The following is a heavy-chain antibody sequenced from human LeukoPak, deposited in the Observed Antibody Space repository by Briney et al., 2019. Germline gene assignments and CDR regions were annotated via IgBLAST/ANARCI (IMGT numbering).Heavy chain of an antibody. V-gene: IGHV3-21*01. Sequence: GGSLRLSYAASGFTFSSYSMNWVRQAPGKGLEWVSSISSSSSYIYYADSVKGRFTISRDNAKNSLYLQMNSLRAEDTAVYYCAREDCSSTSCPAGFDYWGQGTLVTVSS. CDR2: ISSSSSYI. CDR1: GFTFSSYS. CDR3: AREDCSSTSCPAGFDY. D-gene: IGHD2-2*01. J-gene: IGHJ4*02.